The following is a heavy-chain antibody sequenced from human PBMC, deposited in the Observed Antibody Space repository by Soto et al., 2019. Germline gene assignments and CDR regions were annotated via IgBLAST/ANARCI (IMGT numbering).Heavy chain of an antibody. V-gene: IGHV1-69*12. CDR3: AREGLRQHYNWFDP. CDR2: IIPIFGTA. CDR1: GGTFSSYA. Sequence: QVQLVQSGAEVKKPGSSVKVSCKASGGTFSSYAISWVRQAPGQGLEWMGGIIPIFGTANYAQKFQGRVTXXAXEYXSTAYMELSSLSSEDTAVYYCAREGLRQHYNWFDPWGQGTLVTVSS. J-gene: IGHJ5*02. D-gene: IGHD6-13*01.